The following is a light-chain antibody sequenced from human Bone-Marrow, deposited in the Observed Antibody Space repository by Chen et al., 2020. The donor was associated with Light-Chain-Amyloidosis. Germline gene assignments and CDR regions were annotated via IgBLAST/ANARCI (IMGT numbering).Light chain of an antibody. Sequence: EIVLSQFPDTLSLSLGEIACLSCRARQSVASSYVAWYQQKTGQAPRLLISGASARATGIPDKIRGDESGTDFPLAISRLEPEVSAVYFCQHYRAFGLGARVEIK. J-gene: IGKJ1*01. V-gene: IGKV3-20*01. CDR1: QSVASSY. CDR2: GAS. CDR3: QHYRA.